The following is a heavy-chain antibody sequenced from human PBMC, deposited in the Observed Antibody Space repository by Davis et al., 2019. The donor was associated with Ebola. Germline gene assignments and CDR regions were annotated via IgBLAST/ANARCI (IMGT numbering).Heavy chain of an antibody. Sequence: GGSLRLSCAASGFTFSDSYMTWIRQAPGKGLEWISYISSSGSTIYYADSVKGRFSISRDNAKNSLYLRLNSLRAEDTALYHCARRRDRFDPWGQGTLVTVSS. CDR2: ISSSGSTI. V-gene: IGHV3-11*01. J-gene: IGHJ5*02. CDR3: ARRRDRFDP. CDR1: GFTFSDSY.